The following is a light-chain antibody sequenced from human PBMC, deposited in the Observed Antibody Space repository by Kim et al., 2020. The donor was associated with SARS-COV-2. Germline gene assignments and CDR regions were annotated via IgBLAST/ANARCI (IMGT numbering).Light chain of an antibody. CDR2: AAS. V-gene: IGKV1-27*01. CDR1: QGISNY. Sequence: SESVGDRVTITCRASQGISNYLAWYQQKPGKVPKLLIYAASTLQSGVPSRFSGSGSGTDFTLTISSLQPEDVATYYCQKYNSAPFFGGGTKVDIK. J-gene: IGKJ4*01. CDR3: QKYNSAPF.